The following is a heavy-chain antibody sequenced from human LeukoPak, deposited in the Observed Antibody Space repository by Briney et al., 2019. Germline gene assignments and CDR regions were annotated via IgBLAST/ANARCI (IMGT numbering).Heavy chain of an antibody. Sequence: GGSLRLSCAASGFTFDDYAMHWVRRAPGKGLEWVSGISWNSGSIGYADSVKGRFTISRDNAKNSLYLQMNSLRAEDTALYYCARSTTGTLKSYFDYWGQGTLVTVSS. CDR2: ISWNSGSI. D-gene: IGHD1-1*01. CDR1: GFTFDDYA. J-gene: IGHJ4*02. V-gene: IGHV3-9*01. CDR3: ARSTTGTLKSYFDY.